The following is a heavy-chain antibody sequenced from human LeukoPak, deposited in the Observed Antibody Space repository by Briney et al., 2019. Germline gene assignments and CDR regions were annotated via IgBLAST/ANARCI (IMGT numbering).Heavy chain of an antibody. CDR1: GFTFSSYA. J-gene: IGHJ4*02. CDR3: ARAHTMVRGVNFDY. V-gene: IGHV3-30*04. Sequence: GGSLRLSCAASGFTFSSYAMHWVRQAPGKGLERVAVISYDGSNKYYADSVKGRFTISRDNSKNTLYLQMNSLGAEDTAVYYCARAHTMVRGVNFDYWGQGTLVTVSS. D-gene: IGHD3-10*01. CDR2: ISYDGSNK.